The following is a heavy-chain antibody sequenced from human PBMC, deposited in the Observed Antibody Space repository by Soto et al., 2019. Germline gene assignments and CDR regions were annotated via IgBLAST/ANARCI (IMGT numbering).Heavy chain of an antibody. CDR2: INAGNGNT. CDR3: ASSYYYDSSGYSSLYYYYGMDV. Sequence: QVQLVQSGAEVKKPGASVKVSCKASGYTFTSYAMHWVRQAPGQRLEWMGWINAGNGNTKYSQKFKGRGTITRDTSATTXSXDXXSLRSEDTAVYYCASSYYYDSSGYSSLYYYYGMDVWGQGTTVTVSS. J-gene: IGHJ6*02. V-gene: IGHV1-3*01. CDR1: GYTFTSYA. D-gene: IGHD3-22*01.